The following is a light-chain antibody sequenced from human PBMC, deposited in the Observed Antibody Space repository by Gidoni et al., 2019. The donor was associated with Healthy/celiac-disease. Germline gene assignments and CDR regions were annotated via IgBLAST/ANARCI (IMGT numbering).Light chain of an antibody. CDR1: SSDVGGYNY. Sequence: SALTQPRSVSGSPGQSVTISCPGTSSDVGGYNYVSWYQQHPGKAPKLMIYDVSKRPSGVPDRFSGSKSGNTASLTISGLQAEDEADYYCCSYAGSYTLFGGGTKLTVL. J-gene: IGLJ2*01. V-gene: IGLV2-11*01. CDR2: DVS. CDR3: CSYAGSYTL.